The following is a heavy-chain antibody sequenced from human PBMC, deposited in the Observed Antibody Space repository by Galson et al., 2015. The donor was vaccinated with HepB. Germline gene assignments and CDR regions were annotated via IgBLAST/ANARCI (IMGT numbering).Heavy chain of an antibody. Sequence: ETLSLTCAVSGGSISSNNWWSWVRQPPGKGLEWIGYIYYSGSTNYNPSLKSRVTISVDTSKNQFSLKLSSVTAADTAVYYCARDRSLAVAGYYFDYWGQGTLVTVSS. CDR1: GGSISSNNW. V-gene: IGHV4-4*02. D-gene: IGHD6-19*01. CDR2: IYYSGST. CDR3: ARDRSLAVAGYYFDY. J-gene: IGHJ4*02.